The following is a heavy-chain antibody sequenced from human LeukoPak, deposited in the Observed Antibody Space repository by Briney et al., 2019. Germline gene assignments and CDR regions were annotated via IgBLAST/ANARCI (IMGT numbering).Heavy chain of an antibody. CDR2: ISGSGGST. J-gene: IGHJ4*02. CDR3: ARIWELLDY. CDR1: GFTFSSYA. D-gene: IGHD1-7*01. V-gene: IGHV3-23*01. Sequence: PPGGSLRLSCAASGFTFSSYAMSWVRQAPGKGLEWVSAISGSGGSTYYADSVKGRFTISRDNAKNSLYLQMNSLRAEDTAVYCCARIWELLDYWGQGTLVTVSS.